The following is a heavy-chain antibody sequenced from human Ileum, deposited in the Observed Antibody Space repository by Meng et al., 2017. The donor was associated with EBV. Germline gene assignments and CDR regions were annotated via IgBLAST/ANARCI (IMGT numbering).Heavy chain of an antibody. V-gene: IGHV4-34*01. D-gene: IGHD4-23*01. J-gene: IGHJ5*02. Sequence: VRLQQWGTGLLKPSETLSLTCAVYGGSFNDYYWTWLRQPPGNGLEWIGEIDQSGYTKFNPSLSSRATISRDTSNNQFSLRLNSVTAADTALYYCARYGRCNGNSFYCFDPWGQGTLVTVSS. CDR2: IDQSGYT. CDR1: GGSFNDYY. CDR3: ARYGRCNGNSFYCFDP.